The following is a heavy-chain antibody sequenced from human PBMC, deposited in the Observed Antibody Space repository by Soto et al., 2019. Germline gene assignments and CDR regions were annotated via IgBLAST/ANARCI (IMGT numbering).Heavy chain of an antibody. D-gene: IGHD5-18*01. Sequence: SETLSLTCAVSGGSIGNYYWSWIRQAPGKGLEWIGFISYSGSTNYSPSLKSRVTISVDRSKNQCSLKLSSVTAADTAVYYCARHRGSSYGYFDYWGQGTLVTVS. CDR3: ARHRGSSYGYFDY. V-gene: IGHV4-59*08. J-gene: IGHJ4*02. CDR1: GGSIGNYY. CDR2: ISYSGST.